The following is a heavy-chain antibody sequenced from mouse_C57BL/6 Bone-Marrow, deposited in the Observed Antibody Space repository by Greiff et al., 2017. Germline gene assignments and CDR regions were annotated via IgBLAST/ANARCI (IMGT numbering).Heavy chain of an antibody. V-gene: IGHV1-69*01. J-gene: IGHJ3*01. D-gene: IGHD4-1*01. CDR3: ARELAGTFAY. CDR1: GYTFTSYW. Sequence: VQLQQPGAELVMPGASVKLSCKASGYTFTSYWMHWVQQRPGQGLEWIGEIDPSDSYPNYNQKFKGKSTLTVDKSSSTAYMQLSSLTSEDSAVYYCARELAGTFAYWGQGTLVTVSA. CDR2: IDPSDSYP.